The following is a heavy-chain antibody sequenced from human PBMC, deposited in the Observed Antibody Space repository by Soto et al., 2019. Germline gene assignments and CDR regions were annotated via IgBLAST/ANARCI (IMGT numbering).Heavy chain of an antibody. CDR3: ARAIFGVVNTYYFDY. V-gene: IGHV3-48*01. J-gene: IGHJ4*02. CDR2: ISSSSSTI. D-gene: IGHD3-3*01. CDR1: GFTFSSYS. Sequence: GGSLRLSCAASGFTFSSYSMNWVRQAPGKGLEWVSYISSSSSTIYYADSVKGRFTISRDNAKNSLYLQMNSLRAEDTAVYYCARAIFGVVNTYYFDYWGQGTLVTVSS.